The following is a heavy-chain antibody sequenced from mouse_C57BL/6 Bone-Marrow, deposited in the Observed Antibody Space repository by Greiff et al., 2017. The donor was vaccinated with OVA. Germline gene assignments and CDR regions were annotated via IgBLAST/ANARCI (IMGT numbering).Heavy chain of an antibody. Sequence: EVKLVESGGGLVQPGGSMKLSCAASGFTFSDAWMDWVRQSPEKGLEWVAEIRNKANNHATYYAESVKGRFTISRDDSNSSVYLQMNSLRAEDTGIYYCTRGLRLREAWFAYWGQGTLVTVSA. D-gene: IGHD3-2*02. CDR2: IRNKANNHAT. CDR3: TRGLRLREAWFAY. CDR1: GFTFSDAW. V-gene: IGHV6-6*01. J-gene: IGHJ3*01.